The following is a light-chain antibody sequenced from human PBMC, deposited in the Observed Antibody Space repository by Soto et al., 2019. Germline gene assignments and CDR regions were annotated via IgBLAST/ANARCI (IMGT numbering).Light chain of an antibody. J-gene: IGKJ1*01. CDR2: GAS. Sequence: EIVLTQSPGTLSLSPGERATLSCRASQSLNSKLVWYQQKPGQAPRLLIYGASTRATGIPARFSGSGSGTEFTLTISSLQSEDFAVYYCQQYNNWPPWTFGQGTKVDIK. V-gene: IGKV3-15*01. CDR3: QQYNNWPPWT. CDR1: QSLNSK.